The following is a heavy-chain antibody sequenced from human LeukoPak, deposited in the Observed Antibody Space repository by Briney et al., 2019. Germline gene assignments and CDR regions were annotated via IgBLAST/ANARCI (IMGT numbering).Heavy chain of an antibody. V-gene: IGHV3-7*01. CDR3: ARGGRVGASDY. CDR1: GFTLSSFW. J-gene: IGHJ4*02. D-gene: IGHD1-26*01. Sequence: RGSLRLSCAASGFTLSSFWMTWVRQAPGKGLEWVANIKSDGSEKFYVDSVRGRFTISRNNAKNSLCLQMNSLRVEDTAVYYCARGGRVGASDYWGQGTLVTVSS. CDR2: IKSDGSEK.